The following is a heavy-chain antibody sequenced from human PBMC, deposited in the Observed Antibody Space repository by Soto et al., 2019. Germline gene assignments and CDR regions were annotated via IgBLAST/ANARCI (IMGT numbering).Heavy chain of an antibody. CDR3: ARGPDVVVNHYFDY. CDR2: ISAYNGNT. CDR1: GYTYTSYG. J-gene: IGHJ4*02. Sequence: GASVKVSCKASGYTYTSYGMSWVRQATGQGLEWMGWISAYNGNTNYAQKLQGRVTMTTDTSTSTACMELRSLRSDDTAVYYCARGPDVVVNHYFDYWGQGTLVTVS. D-gene: IGHD3-22*01. V-gene: IGHV1-18*01.